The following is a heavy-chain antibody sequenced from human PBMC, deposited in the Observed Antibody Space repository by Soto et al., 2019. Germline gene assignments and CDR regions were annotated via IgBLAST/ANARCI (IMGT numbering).Heavy chain of an antibody. CDR3: ARDGGRIRYCSSTSCFHDHDAFDI. V-gene: IGHV3-11*01. CDR1: GFTFSDYY. D-gene: IGHD2-2*01. J-gene: IGHJ3*02. CDR2: ISSSGSTI. Sequence: GGSLRLSCAASGFTFSDYYMSWIRQAPGKGLEWVSYISSSGSTIYYADSVKGRFTISRDNAKNSLYLQMNSLRAEDTAVYYCARDGGRIRYCSSTSCFHDHDAFDIWGQGTMVTVSS.